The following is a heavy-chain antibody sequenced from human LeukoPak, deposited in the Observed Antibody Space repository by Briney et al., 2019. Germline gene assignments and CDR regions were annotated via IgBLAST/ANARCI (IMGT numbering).Heavy chain of an antibody. D-gene: IGHD3-22*01. CDR1: GFTFSSCG. CDR3: AKDEPYYYDSSGYTFDY. Sequence: PGGSLRLSCAASGFTFSSCGMHWVRQAPGKGLEWVAFIRYDGSNNYYADSVKGRFTISRDNSKNTLYLQMNSLRAEDTAVYYCAKDEPYYYDSSGYTFDYWGQGTLVTVSS. J-gene: IGHJ4*02. CDR2: IRYDGSNN. V-gene: IGHV3-30*02.